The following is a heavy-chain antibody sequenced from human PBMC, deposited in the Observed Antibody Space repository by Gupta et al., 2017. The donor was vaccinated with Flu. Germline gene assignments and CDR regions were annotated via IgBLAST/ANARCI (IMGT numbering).Heavy chain of an antibody. V-gene: IGHV3-53*01. D-gene: IGHD1-1*01. CDR3: ANRTVCDSLRDPFDI. J-gene: IGHJ3*02. Sequence: SNYMSWVRQAPGKGLEWVSVIYSGGRTYYADSGKGRFTISRDNSKNTLDIQMNRLRAEDTAVYYCANRTVCDSLRDPFDIGGRVTMVTISS. CDR2: IYSGGRT. CDR1: SNY.